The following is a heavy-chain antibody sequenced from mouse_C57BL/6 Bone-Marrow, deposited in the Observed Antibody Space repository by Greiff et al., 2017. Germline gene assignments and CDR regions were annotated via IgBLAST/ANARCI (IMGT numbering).Heavy chain of an antibody. D-gene: IGHD2-3*01. CDR3: ARSYGYYRFAY. CDR1: GYTFTSYW. J-gene: IGHJ3*01. CDR2: IDPSDSYT. V-gene: IGHV1-69*01. Sequence: QVQLQQPGAELVMPGASVKLSCKASGYTFTSYWMHWVKQRPGQGLEWIGEIDPSDSYTNYNQKFKSKSTLTVDKSSSTAYMQLSSLTSEDSAVYYCARSYGYYRFAYWGQGTLVTVSA.